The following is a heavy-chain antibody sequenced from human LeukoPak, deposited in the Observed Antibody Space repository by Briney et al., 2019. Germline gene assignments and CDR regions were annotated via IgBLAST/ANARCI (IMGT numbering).Heavy chain of an antibody. CDR3: AQTLRYCSSTSCGDWFDP. J-gene: IGHJ5*02. CDR2: INHSGST. CDR1: GESFSGYY. Sequence: PSETLSLTCAVYGESFSGYYWSWIRQPPGKGLEWIGEINHSGSTNYNPSLKSRVTISVDTSKNQFSLKLSSVTAADTAVYYCAQTLRYCSSTSCGDWFDPWGQGTLVTVSS. D-gene: IGHD2-2*01. V-gene: IGHV4-34*01.